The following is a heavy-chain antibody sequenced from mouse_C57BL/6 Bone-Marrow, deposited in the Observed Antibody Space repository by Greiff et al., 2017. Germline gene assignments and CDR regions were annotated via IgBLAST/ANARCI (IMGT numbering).Heavy chain of an antibody. CDR3: ANGYYVHHWYFDV. CDR1: GYTFTSYW. D-gene: IGHD2-3*01. CDR2: IDPSDSYT. J-gene: IGHJ1*03. V-gene: IGHV1-69*01. Sequence: QVQLQQPGAELVMPGASVKLSCKASGYTFTSYWMHWVKQSPGQGLEWIGEIDPSDSYTNYNQKFKGKSTLTVDKSSSTAYMQLSSLTSEDSAVYYCANGYYVHHWYFDVWGTGTTVTVSS.